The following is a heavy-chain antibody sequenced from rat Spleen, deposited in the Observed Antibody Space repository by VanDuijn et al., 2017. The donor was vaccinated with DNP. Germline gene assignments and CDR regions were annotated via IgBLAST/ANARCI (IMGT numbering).Heavy chain of an antibody. Sequence: EVQLQESGPGLVKPSHSLSLTCSVTGFSITTNYWGWIRKFPGNKMEWIGHISYSGTSGYNPSLKSRISITRDTSKNQFFLQLSSVTTEDTATYYCARGLNYGGYNYYWYFDFWGPGIMVTVSS. V-gene: IGHV3-1*01. CDR2: ISYSGTS. D-gene: IGHD1-11*01. CDR3: ARGLNYGGYNYYWYFDF. CDR1: GFSITTNY. J-gene: IGHJ1*01.